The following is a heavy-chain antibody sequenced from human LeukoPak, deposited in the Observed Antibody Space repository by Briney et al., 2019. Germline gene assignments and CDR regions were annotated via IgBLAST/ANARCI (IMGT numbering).Heavy chain of an antibody. CDR3: ANQPAAIGVDY. CDR1: GFTFGDYG. Sequence: GGSLRLSCITSGFTFGDYGLSWVRQAPGKGLEWVANIKQDGSERNYVDSVKGRFTISRDNAKNSLYLQMNSLRAEDTAIYYCANQPAAIGVDYWGQGTLVTVSS. D-gene: IGHD2-2*02. J-gene: IGHJ4*02. V-gene: IGHV3-7*01. CDR2: IKQDGSER.